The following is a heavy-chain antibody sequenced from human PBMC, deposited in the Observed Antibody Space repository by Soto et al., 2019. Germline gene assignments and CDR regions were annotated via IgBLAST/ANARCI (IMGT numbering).Heavy chain of an antibody. CDR3: ARAVAVPDDFDD. J-gene: IGHJ4*02. CDR2: INAGNGNT. D-gene: IGHD6-19*01. CDR1: GYTFNGYA. V-gene: IGHV1-3*05. Sequence: QVQLVQSGAEEKKPGASVKVSCKASGYTFNGYAMHWVRQAPGQRLEWMGWINAGNGNTKYSQKFQGRVTITRDTSASTASMELSSLRSEDTAVYYCARAVAVPDDFDDGGQGTLGTVSS.